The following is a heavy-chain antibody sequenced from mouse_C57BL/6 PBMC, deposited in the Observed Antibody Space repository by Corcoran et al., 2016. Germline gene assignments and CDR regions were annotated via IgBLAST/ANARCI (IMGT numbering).Heavy chain of an antibody. CDR1: GYTFTDYY. J-gene: IGHJ4*01. D-gene: IGHD2-12*01. CDR3: TRGDDGYYAMDY. CDR2: IYPGSGNT. V-gene: IGHV1-76*01. Sequence: QVQLKQSGAELVRPGASVKLSCKASGYTFTDYYINWVKQRPGQGLEWIARIYPGSGNTYYNEKFKGKATLTAEKSSSTAYMQLSSLTSEDSAVYFCTRGDDGYYAMDYWGQGTSVTVSS.